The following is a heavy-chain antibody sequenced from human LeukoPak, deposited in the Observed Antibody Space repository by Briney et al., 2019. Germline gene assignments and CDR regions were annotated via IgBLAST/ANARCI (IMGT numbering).Heavy chain of an antibody. CDR2: INTNTGNP. V-gene: IGHV7-4-1*02. D-gene: IGHD3-3*01. Sequence: ASVKVSCKASGYTFTSYAMNWVRQAPGQGLEWMGWINTNTGNPTYAQGFTGRFVFSLDTSVSTAYLQISSLKAEDTAVYYRARNGDYDSLDAFDIWGQGTMVTVSS. CDR3: ARNGDYDSLDAFDI. J-gene: IGHJ3*02. CDR1: GYTFTSYA.